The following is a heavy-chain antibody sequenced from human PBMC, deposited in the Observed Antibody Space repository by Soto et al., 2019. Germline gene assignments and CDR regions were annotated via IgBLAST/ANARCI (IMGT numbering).Heavy chain of an antibody. CDR1: GYSFTDYY. CDR2: INTKTGGT. Sequence: QVHRVQSGAEVKKPGASVKVSCKASGYSFTDYYMHWVRQAPGQGLEWMGWINTKTGGTNYAQRVQGRVTMTGDTSINTAYMELSRLRSDDTAVYYCARVGPTGWFDPWGQGTVVTDSS. J-gene: IGHJ5*02. V-gene: IGHV1-2*02. CDR3: ARVGPTGWFDP.